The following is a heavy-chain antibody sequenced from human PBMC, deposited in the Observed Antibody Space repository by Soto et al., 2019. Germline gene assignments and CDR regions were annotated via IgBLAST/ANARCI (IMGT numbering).Heavy chain of an antibody. Sequence: PGESLKISCKGSGYSFINYWIGWVRQMPGKGLEWMGVIYPGDSDTRYSPSFQGQVTISADKSISTAYLQWSSLKASDTAMYYCARGIWQQLEPAFDIWGQGTMVTVSS. CDR1: GYSFINYW. CDR2: IYPGDSDT. V-gene: IGHV5-51*01. D-gene: IGHD6-13*01. J-gene: IGHJ3*02. CDR3: ARGIWQQLEPAFDI.